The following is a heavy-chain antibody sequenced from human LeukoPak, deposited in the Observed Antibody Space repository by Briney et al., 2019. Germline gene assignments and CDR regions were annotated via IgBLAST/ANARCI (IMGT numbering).Heavy chain of an antibody. Sequence: SETLSLTCTVSGGSISSGSYYWSWIRQPAGKGLEWIGRIYTSGSTNYNPSHKSRVTISVDTSKNQFSLKLSSVTAADTAVYYCAREPWEMYGSGSYYNGDAFDIWGQGTMVTVSS. J-gene: IGHJ3*02. V-gene: IGHV4-61*02. CDR3: AREPWEMYGSGSYYNGDAFDI. CDR1: GGSISSGSYY. CDR2: IYTSGST. D-gene: IGHD3-10*01.